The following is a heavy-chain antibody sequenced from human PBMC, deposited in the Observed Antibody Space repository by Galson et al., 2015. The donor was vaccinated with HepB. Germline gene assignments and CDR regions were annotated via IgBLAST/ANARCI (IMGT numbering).Heavy chain of an antibody. Sequence: SVKVSCKASGYTFTSYAMHWVRQAPGQRLEWMGWINAGNGNTKYSQKFQGRVTITRDTSASTAYMELGSLRSEDTAVYYCARAQYYDILTGYYKEDYFDYWGQGTLVTVSS. CDR3: ARAQYYDILTGYYKEDYFDY. J-gene: IGHJ4*02. V-gene: IGHV1-3*01. D-gene: IGHD3-9*01. CDR2: INAGNGNT. CDR1: GYTFTSYA.